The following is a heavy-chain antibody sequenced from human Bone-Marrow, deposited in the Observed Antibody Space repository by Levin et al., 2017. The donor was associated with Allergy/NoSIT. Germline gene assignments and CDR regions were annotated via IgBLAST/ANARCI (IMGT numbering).Heavy chain of an antibody. J-gene: IGHJ4*02. V-gene: IGHV4-30-4*01. CDR2: IFYSGPT. CDR3: ARGSEYSSSSGPVFDY. Sequence: SETLSLTCTVSGGSISSVDYYWTWIRQPPGKGLEWIGYIFYSGPTYYNPSLASRLTISVNKSKNQFSLRLSSVTAADTAVYYCARGSEYSSSSGPVFDYWGQGALVTVSS. D-gene: IGHD6-6*01. CDR1: GGSISSVDYY.